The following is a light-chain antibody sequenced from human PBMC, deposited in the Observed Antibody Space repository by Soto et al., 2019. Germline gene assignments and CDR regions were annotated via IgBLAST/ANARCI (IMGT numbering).Light chain of an antibody. CDR1: SGHSSYA. Sequence: QPVLTQSPSASASLGASVKLTCTLSSGHSSYAIAWHQQQPEKGPRYLMKLNSDGSHSKGDGIPDRFSGSSSGAERYLIISSLQSEDEADYYCQTWGFWGFGGGTKLTVL. CDR3: QTWGFWG. CDR2: LNSDGSH. V-gene: IGLV4-69*02. J-gene: IGLJ3*02.